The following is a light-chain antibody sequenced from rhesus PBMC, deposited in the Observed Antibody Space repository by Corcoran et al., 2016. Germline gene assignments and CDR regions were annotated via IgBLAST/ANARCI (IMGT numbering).Light chain of an antibody. J-gene: IGKJ2*01. CDR3: MQSLHTPYR. Sequence: EIVMTQTPLSLPVTPGEPAFNSRRSRKSLPESEGYTNLHWYLERPGQSPQLLIYLVSTRASGIPDRFSGSGSGKSFTLKISSVEAEDFALYYSMQSLHTPYRFGPGTKVEIQ. CDR1: KSLPESEGYTN. V-gene: IGKV2-78*01. CDR2: LVS.